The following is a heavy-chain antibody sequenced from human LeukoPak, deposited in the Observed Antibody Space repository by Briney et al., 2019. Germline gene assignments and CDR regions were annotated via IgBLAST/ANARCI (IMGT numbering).Heavy chain of an antibody. CDR3: ARGYYYDSSGYYTDAFDI. Sequence: GGSLRLSCAASGFTFSSYWMNWVRQAPGKGLEWVSYISSSSSTIYYADSVKGRFTISRDNAKNSLYLQMNSLRAEDTAVYYCARGYYYDSSGYYTDAFDIWGQGTMVTVSS. D-gene: IGHD3-22*01. CDR1: GFTFSSYW. CDR2: ISSSSSTI. V-gene: IGHV3-48*01. J-gene: IGHJ3*02.